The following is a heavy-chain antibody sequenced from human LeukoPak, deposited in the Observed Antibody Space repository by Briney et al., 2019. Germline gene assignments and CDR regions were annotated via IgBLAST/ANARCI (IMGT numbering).Heavy chain of an antibody. Sequence: GGSLRLSCAASGFTFSSHLTHWVRQAPGKGLVWVSRINSDATSTSYADSVRGRFTISRDDAKNTMYLQMNSLRAEDTAMYYCVRGSPGYSSSWHAYWGQGTLVTVSS. CDR3: VRGSPGYSSSWHAY. J-gene: IGHJ4*02. V-gene: IGHV3-74*01. D-gene: IGHD6-13*01. CDR2: INSDATST. CDR1: GFTFSSHL.